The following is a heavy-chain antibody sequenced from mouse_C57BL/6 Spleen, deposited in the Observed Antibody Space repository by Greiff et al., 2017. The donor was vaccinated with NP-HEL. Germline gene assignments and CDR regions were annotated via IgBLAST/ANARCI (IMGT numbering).Heavy chain of an antibody. D-gene: IGHD2-4*01. V-gene: IGHV5-12*01. J-gene: IGHJ2*01. CDR2: ISNGGGST. CDR3: ARRYDYDEYYFDY. Sequence: EVQLVESGGGLVQPGGSLKLSCAASGFTFSDYYMYWVRQTPEKRLEWVAYISNGGGSTYYPDTVKGRFTISRDNAKNTLYLQMSRLKSEDTAMYYCARRYDYDEYYFDYWGQGTTLTVSS. CDR1: GFTFSDYY.